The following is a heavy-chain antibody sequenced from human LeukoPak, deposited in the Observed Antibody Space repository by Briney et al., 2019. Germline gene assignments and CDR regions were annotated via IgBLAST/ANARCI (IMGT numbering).Heavy chain of an antibody. J-gene: IGHJ3*02. CDR3: ARELMYYYDSSGYYLDAFDI. CDR2: ISSSGSTI. V-gene: IGHV3-11*04. CDR1: GFTFSDYY. D-gene: IGHD3-22*01. Sequence: GGSLRLSCAASGFTFSDYYMSWIRQAPGKGLEWVSYISSSGSTIYYADSVKGRFTISRDNAKNSLYLQMNSLRAEDTAVYYCARELMYYYDSSGYYLDAFDIWGQGTMVTVSS.